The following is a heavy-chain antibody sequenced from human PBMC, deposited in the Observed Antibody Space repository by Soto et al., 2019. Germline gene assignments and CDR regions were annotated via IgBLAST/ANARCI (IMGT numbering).Heavy chain of an antibody. D-gene: IGHD3-10*01. V-gene: IGHV3-21*06. CDR1: GFTFSSYS. CDR2: ISSGSNYT. Sequence: DVQLVESGGGLVKPGGSLRLSCVVSGFTFSSYSMNWVRQALGKGLEWVSSISSGSNYTYYADSVKGRFTISRDNAKNSVYLQMNSLRAEDTALHYCARDFKESQYYYYCMDVWGKGTTVTVSS. J-gene: IGHJ6*03. CDR3: ARDFKESQYYYYCMDV.